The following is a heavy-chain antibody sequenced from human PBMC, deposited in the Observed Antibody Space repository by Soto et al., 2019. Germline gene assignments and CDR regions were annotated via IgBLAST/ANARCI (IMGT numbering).Heavy chain of an antibody. CDR3: AKSQSPMVRGVIEAFDY. D-gene: IGHD3-10*01. CDR2: INWNGGTT. J-gene: IGHJ4*02. CDR1: GFTFDDYG. V-gene: IGHV3-20*04. Sequence: EVQLVESGGGVERPGGSLRLSCVASGFTFDDYGMSWVRQVPGKGLEWVSGINWNGGTTHYADSVKGRFTISRDNAKNSLYLRMNSLRAEDTALYYCAKSQSPMVRGVIEAFDYWGQGSLFTVSS.